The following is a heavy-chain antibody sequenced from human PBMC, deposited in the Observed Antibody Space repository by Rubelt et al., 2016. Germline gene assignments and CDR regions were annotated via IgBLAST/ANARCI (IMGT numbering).Heavy chain of an antibody. D-gene: IGHD5-18*01. J-gene: IGHJ4*02. CDR2: IYYSGST. Sequence: QVQLQESGPGLVKPSETLSLTCTVSGGSISSYYWSWIRQPPGKGLEWIGYIYYSGSTNYNPSLKSRVAMSVDTSKNQFSLKLSSVTAADTAVYYCARGSGWPLYFDYWGQGTLVTVSS. V-gene: IGHV4-59*01. CDR3: ARGSGWPLYFDY. CDR1: GGSISSYY.